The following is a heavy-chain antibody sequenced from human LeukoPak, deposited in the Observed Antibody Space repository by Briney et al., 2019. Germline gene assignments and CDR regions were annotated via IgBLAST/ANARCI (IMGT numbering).Heavy chain of an antibody. CDR1: GFTFNTYG. V-gene: IGHV3-21*01. J-gene: IGHJ4*02. D-gene: IGHD3-10*02. Sequence: GGSLRLSCAASGFTFNTYGMNWVRQAPRKGLEWLSYIGPGPSHTYYADSVRGRFVISRDDAKSSLYLQMSSLRAEDTAVYYCARDYVTMAPDYGGLGTLVTVSS. CDR3: ARDYVTMAPDY. CDR2: IGPGPSHT.